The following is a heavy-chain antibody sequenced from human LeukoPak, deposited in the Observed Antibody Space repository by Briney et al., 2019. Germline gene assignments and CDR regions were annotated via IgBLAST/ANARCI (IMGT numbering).Heavy chain of an antibody. CDR2: ISSSGSTI. CDR3: ARARRYGSSSPFDY. Sequence: GGSLRLSCAASGFTFSNYGMHWVRQAPGKGLEWVSYISSSGSTIYYADSVKGRFTISRDNAKNSLYLQMNSLRAEDTAVYYCARARRYGSSSPFDYWGQGTLVTVSS. CDR1: GFTFSNYG. J-gene: IGHJ4*02. D-gene: IGHD6-6*01. V-gene: IGHV3-48*04.